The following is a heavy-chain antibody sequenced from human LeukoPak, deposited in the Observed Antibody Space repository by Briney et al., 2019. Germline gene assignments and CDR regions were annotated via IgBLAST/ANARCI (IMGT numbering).Heavy chain of an antibody. Sequence: GGSLRLSCAASGFTFSTYSMNWVRQAPGKGLEWVSYISSSSSTIYYADSVKGRFTISRDNAKNSLYLQMNSLRAEDTAVYYCARGLGDGWLSYAAHVLDAFDIWGQGTMVTVSS. V-gene: IGHV3-48*01. CDR1: GFTFSTYS. CDR3: ARGLGDGWLSYAAHVLDAFDI. CDR2: ISSSSSTI. J-gene: IGHJ3*02. D-gene: IGHD3/OR15-3a*01.